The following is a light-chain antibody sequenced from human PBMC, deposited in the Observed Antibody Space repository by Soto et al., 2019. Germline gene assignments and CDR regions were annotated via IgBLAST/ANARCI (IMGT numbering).Light chain of an antibody. CDR1: QSISTW. J-gene: IGKJ4*01. Sequence: DIQMTQSPSTLSASVGDRVTITCRASQSISTWLAWYQQKPGKAPKLLIYKASNLEDGVPSRFSGSGSGTEFTITISSVQPDDFATYYCQQYNTYPLTFGGGTKVEIK. CDR2: KAS. CDR3: QQYNTYPLT. V-gene: IGKV1-5*03.